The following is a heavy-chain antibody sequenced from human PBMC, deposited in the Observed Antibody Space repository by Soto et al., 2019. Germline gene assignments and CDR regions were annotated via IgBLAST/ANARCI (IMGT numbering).Heavy chain of an antibody. J-gene: IGHJ3*01. CDR2: IDSGGDAV. V-gene: IGHV3-23*03. D-gene: IGHD6-6*01. Sequence: EVQLVESGGDLIQPGGSLRLSCAASGFTFSNYVMNWVRQAPGKGLEWVSNIDSGGDAVHYTDSVKGRFTISRDNSNSTLYLQMNSLRAEDTAVYYCVRAVRQYRNSFDRALYVWGQGTMVTVSP. CDR1: GFTFSNYV. CDR3: VRAVRQYRNSFDRALYV.